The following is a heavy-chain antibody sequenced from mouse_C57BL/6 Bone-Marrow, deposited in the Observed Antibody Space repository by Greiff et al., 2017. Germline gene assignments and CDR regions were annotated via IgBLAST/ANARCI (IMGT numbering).Heavy chain of an antibody. J-gene: IGHJ4*01. D-gene: IGHD1-1*01. CDR3: ARDYYGRSYPYYAMDY. CDR2: INPSNGGT. V-gene: IGHV1-53*01. CDR1: GYTFTSYW. Sequence: QVQLQQPGTELVKPGASVKLSCKASGYTFTSYWMHWVKQGPGQGLEWIGNINPSNGGTNYNEKFKSKATLTVDKSSSTDYMQLSCLTSEDSAVYYSARDYYGRSYPYYAMDYWGQGTSVTVS.